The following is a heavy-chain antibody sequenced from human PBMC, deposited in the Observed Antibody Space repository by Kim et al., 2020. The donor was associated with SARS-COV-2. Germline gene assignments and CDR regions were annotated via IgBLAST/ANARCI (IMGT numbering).Heavy chain of an antibody. J-gene: IGHJ6*02. CDR2: IIPIFGTA. V-gene: IGHV1-69*13. CDR1: GGTFSSYA. D-gene: IGHD7-27*01. CDR3: AKHWVGYYYYGMDV. Sequence: SVKGSCKASGGTFSSYAISWVRQAPGQGLEWMGGIIPIFGTANYAQKFQGRVTITADESTSAAYMELSSLRSEDTAVYYCAKHWVGYYYYGMDVWGQGTTVTVSS.